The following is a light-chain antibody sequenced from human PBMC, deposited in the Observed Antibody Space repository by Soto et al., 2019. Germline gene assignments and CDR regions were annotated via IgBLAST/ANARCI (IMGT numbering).Light chain of an antibody. CDR3: MQALLTPYT. V-gene: IGKV2-28*01. CDR1: QRLLHSNGNIF. Sequence: EIVMTQSPPSLTVTPGEPASISGRSSQRLLHSNGNIFLDWYLQRPGQSPQLLIYLGFNRASGVPDRVSGSVAGTDFTLKISRVEAEDVGVYYCMQALLTPYTFGQGTKLEIK. J-gene: IGKJ2*01. CDR2: LGF.